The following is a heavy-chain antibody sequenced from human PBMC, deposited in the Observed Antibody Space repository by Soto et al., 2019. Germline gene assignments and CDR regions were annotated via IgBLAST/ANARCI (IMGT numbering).Heavy chain of an antibody. CDR1: GYTFSRYG. CDR3: AVLTTSNTDLALAI. V-gene: IGHV1-18*01. D-gene: IGHD3-22*01. J-gene: IGHJ3*02. Sequence: QVQLVQSGPEVRKTGASVKISCKASGYTFSRYGIFWVRQAPGQGLEWMGWINEYTGNTKSAQKVQGRVSLTTDTSTCPAHMELRRLTAPETALDCLAVLTTSNTDLALAIWGQGTLVIVSS. CDR2: INEYTGNT.